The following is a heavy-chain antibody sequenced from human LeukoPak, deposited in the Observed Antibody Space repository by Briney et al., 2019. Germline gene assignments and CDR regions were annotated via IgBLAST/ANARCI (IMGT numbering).Heavy chain of an antibody. CDR1: GFTFRTYW. D-gene: IGHD1-26*01. V-gene: IGHV3-74*01. Sequence: GGSLRLSCAASGFTFRTYWMHWVSQVPGKGLVWVSRISSDGSSTIYADSVKGRFTISRDNANNTLYLQMNSLRGEDTAVYYCAREWALPGAYYMDVWGEGTTATVSS. CDR3: AREWALPGAYYMDV. CDR2: ISSDGSST. J-gene: IGHJ6*03.